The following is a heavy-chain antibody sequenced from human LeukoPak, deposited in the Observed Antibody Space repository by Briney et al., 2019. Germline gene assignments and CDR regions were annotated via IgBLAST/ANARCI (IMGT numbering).Heavy chain of an antibody. V-gene: IGHV3-30*02. D-gene: IGHD4-17*01. CDR2: IRYDESNK. CDR1: GFTFSNYA. J-gene: IGHJ4*02. Sequence: GGSLRLSCAASGFTFSNYAMHWVREAPGKGLEWVTFIRYDESNKFYADSVRGRFTISRDNSKNTLYLQMNSLSAEDTAVYYCARGRLDYGDYDYWGQGTLVTVSS. CDR3: ARGRLDYGDYDY.